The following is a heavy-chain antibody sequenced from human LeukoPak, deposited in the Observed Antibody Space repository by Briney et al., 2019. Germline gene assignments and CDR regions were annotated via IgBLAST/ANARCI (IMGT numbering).Heavy chain of an antibody. V-gene: IGHV3-7*01. J-gene: IGHJ4*02. D-gene: IGHD2-21*02. CDR3: ARNQHCGRDI. CDR2: INKDGSDK. CDR1: GFTFSDFW. Sequence: PGGSLRLSCAASGFTFSDFWVEWFRQAPGKGLEWVANINKDGSDKYYMDSVTGRFSISRDNAKNSLSLQMNSLRVDDTAVYYCARNQHCGRDIWGQGILVTVSS.